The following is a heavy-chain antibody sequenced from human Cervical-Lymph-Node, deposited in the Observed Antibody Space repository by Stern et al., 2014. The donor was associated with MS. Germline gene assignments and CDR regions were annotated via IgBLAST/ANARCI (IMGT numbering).Heavy chain of an antibody. J-gene: IGHJ5*02. CDR1: GSTVNSNY. CDR2: FYSGIST. V-gene: IGHV3-66*01. CDR3: TREMAARRLDP. Sequence: EVHLVESGGTLVQPGGSLRLSCAASGSTVNSNYMTLVRQAPGKGLEWVSIFYSGISTYYAESVKGRFSFSIDNSKNTLYLQMNNLRVEDTAMYYCTREMAARRLDPWGQGTLVIVSA. D-gene: IGHD5-24*01.